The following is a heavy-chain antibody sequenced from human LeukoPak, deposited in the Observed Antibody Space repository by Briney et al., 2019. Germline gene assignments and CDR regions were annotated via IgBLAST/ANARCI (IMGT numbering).Heavy chain of an antibody. D-gene: IGHD6-19*01. CDR2: ISGSGGST. CDR3: AKESYSSGWYSDY. J-gene: IGHJ4*02. CDR1: GFTFSSYG. Sequence: PGGTLRLSCAASGFTFSSYGMSWVRQAPGKGLEWVSAISGSGGSTYYADSVKGRFTISRDNSKNTLYLQMNSLRAEDTAVYYCAKESYSSGWYSDYWGQGTLVTVSS. V-gene: IGHV3-23*01.